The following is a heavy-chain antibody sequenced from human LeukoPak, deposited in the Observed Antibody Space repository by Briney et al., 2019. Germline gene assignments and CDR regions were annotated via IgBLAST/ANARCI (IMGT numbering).Heavy chain of an antibody. V-gene: IGHV4-59*12. CDR2: IHYSGST. CDR1: RDSIRTYY. CDR3: ARLGALHDAFDV. J-gene: IGHJ3*01. Sequence: PSETLSLTCTVSRDSIRTYYWSWIRQPPGKGLEWIGNIHYSGSTKYNPSLKSRVTISVDTSKNQFSLRVTSLTAADTAVYYCARLGALHDAFDVWGQGTLATVPS. D-gene: IGHD3-16*01.